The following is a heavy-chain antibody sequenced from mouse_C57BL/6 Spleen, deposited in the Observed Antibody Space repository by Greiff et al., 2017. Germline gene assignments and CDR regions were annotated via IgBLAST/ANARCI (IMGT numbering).Heavy chain of an antibody. CDR1: GYTFTSYW. D-gene: IGHD2-4*01. J-gene: IGHJ4*01. CDR2: IYPGSGST. Sequence: QVHVKQSGAELVKPGASVKMSCKASGYTFTSYWITWVKQRPGQGLEWIGDIYPGSGSTNYNEKFKSKATLTVDTSSSTAYMQLSSLTSEDSAVYYCARRGVYYDYDGSAMDYWGQGTSVTVSS. V-gene: IGHV1-55*01. CDR3: ARRGVYYDYDGSAMDY.